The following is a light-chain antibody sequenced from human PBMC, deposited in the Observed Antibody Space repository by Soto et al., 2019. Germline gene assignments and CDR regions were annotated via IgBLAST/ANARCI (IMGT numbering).Light chain of an antibody. CDR3: CSYTSTNSWV. V-gene: IGLV2-14*01. CDR1: SSDVGGYNY. CDR2: DVS. J-gene: IGLJ7*01. Sequence: QSALTQSASVYGSPGQSITISCTGTSSDVGGYNYVSWYQQHPGKAPKLIIYDVSNRPSGVSTRFSGSKSGNTASLTISGLQAEDEADYSCCSYTSTNSWVFGGGTQLTVL.